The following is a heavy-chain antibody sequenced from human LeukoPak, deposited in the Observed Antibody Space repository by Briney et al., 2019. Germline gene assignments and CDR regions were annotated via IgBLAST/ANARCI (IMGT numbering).Heavy chain of an antibody. CDR2: VTAFNENT. CDR1: GYTFTGYY. Sequence: GASVKVPCKASGYTFTGYYMHWLRQAPGQGLEWVGWVTAFNENTHYSRKVQGGVTMTRDTSTSTAYMELRSLRSDDTAVYYCARNTYGYKFSMDVWGKGTTVTVSS. CDR3: ARNTYGYKFSMDV. D-gene: IGHD5-24*01. J-gene: IGHJ6*03. V-gene: IGHV1/OR15-2*02.